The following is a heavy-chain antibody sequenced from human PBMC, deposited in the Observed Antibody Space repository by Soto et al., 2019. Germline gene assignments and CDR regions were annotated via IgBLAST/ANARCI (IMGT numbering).Heavy chain of an antibody. V-gene: IGHV1-69*13. D-gene: IGHD6-13*01. Sequence: GASVKVSCKASGGTFSSYAISWVRQAPGQGLEWMGGIIPIFGTANYAQKFQGRVTITADESTSTAYMELSSLRSEDTAVYYCARAVSSSSPDYYYYGMDVWGQGTTVTVSS. CDR1: GGTFSSYA. CDR2: IIPIFGTA. CDR3: ARAVSSSSPDYYYYGMDV. J-gene: IGHJ6*02.